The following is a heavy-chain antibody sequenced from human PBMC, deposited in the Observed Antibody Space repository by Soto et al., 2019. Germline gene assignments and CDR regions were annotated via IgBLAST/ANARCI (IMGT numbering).Heavy chain of an antibody. CDR3: ARKGGSTYYYDSSGYTNWFDP. Sequence: ASVKVSCKASGYTFTSYAMHWVRQAPGQRLEWMGWINAGNGNTKYSQKFQGRVTITRDTSASTAYMELSSLRSEDTAVYYCARKGGSTYYYDSSGYTNWFDPWGQGTLVTVSS. CDR2: INAGNGNT. D-gene: IGHD3-22*01. J-gene: IGHJ5*02. V-gene: IGHV1-3*01. CDR1: GYTFTSYA.